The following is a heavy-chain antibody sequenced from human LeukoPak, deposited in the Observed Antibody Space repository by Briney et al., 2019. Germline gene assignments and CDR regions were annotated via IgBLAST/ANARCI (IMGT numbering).Heavy chain of an antibody. Sequence: PGGSLRLSCAASGFTFSSYWMSWVRQAPGKGLGWVANKKQDGSEKYYVDSVKGRFTISRDNAKNSLYLQMNSLRAEDTAVYYCARARTENIVVVRGFDPWGQGTLVTVSS. J-gene: IGHJ5*02. V-gene: IGHV3-7*04. D-gene: IGHD2/OR15-2a*01. CDR3: ARARTENIVVVRGFDP. CDR2: KKQDGSEK. CDR1: GFTFSSYW.